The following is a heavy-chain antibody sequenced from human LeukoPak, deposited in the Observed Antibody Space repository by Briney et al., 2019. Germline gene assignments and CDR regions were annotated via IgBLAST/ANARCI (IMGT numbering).Heavy chain of an antibody. CDR3: ARVFPEYYYDSSGYLFDY. D-gene: IGHD3-22*01. J-gene: IGHJ4*02. CDR2: IYYSGST. V-gene: IGHV4-31*03. Sequence: SETLSLTCTVSGGSISSGGYYWSWIRQHPGKGLEWIGYIYYSGSTYYNPSLKSRVTISVDTSKNQFSLKLSSVTAADTAVYYCARVFPEYYYDSSGYLFDYWGQGTLVTVSS. CDR1: GGSISSGGYY.